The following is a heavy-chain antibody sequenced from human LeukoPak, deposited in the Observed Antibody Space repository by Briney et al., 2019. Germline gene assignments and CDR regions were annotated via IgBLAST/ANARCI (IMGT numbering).Heavy chain of an antibody. V-gene: IGHV3-48*01. CDR2: ISSSSGTI. CDR1: GFTFSSYG. D-gene: IGHD3-3*01. J-gene: IGHJ4*02. Sequence: GGSPRLSCAASGFTFSSYGMNWVRQAPGKGLEWVSYISSSSGTIYYADSVKGRFTISRDNAKNSLYLQMNSLRAEDTAVYYCAREESSIFGVSVDYWGQGTLVTVSS. CDR3: AREESSIFGVSVDY.